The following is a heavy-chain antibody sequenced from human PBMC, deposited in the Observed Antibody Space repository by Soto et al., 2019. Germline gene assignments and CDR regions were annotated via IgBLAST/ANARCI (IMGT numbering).Heavy chain of an antibody. CDR2: INHSGST. D-gene: IGHD3-10*01. CDR3: TGGTNAIRGVTMSLDAFDI. Sequence: SETLSLTCGLYGGSFSAHYWTWIRQSPGKGLEWIGEINHSGSTNYNPSLKSRLTISVDTSKNQFSLMLSSMTAADTAVYYCTGGTNAIRGVTMSLDAFDIWGQGTVVTVSS. CDR1: GGSFSAHY. J-gene: IGHJ3*02. V-gene: IGHV4-34*01.